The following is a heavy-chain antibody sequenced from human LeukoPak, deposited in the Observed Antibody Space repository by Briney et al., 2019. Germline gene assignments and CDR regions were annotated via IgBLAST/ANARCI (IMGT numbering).Heavy chain of an antibody. Sequence: GGTLRLSCAASGFTFSSYGMNWVRQAPGKGLEWVSYISSSGSTIYYADSVKGRFTISRDNAKNSLYLQMNSLRAEDTAVYYCARVESSSWNFDYWGQGTLVTVSS. D-gene: IGHD6-13*01. V-gene: IGHV3-48*04. CDR3: ARVESSSWNFDY. J-gene: IGHJ4*02. CDR1: GFTFSSYG. CDR2: ISSSGSTI.